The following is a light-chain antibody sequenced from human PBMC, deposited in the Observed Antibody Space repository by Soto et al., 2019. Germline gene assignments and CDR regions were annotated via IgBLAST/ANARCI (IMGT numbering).Light chain of an antibody. J-gene: IGKJ3*01. CDR3: QQYGSPRFT. Sequence: EIVLTQSPGTLSLSPGERATLSCRASQSISSSYLAWYQQKPGQAPRLLVYGASSRATGIPDRFSGSGSGTDFPLTISRLEPEDFAVYYCQQYGSPRFTFGPGTKVDIK. V-gene: IGKV3-20*01. CDR1: QSISSSY. CDR2: GAS.